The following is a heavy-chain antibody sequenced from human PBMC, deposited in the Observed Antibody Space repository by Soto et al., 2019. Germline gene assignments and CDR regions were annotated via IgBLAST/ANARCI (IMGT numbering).Heavy chain of an antibody. CDR2: IFYSGST. V-gene: IGHV4-28*01. CDR1: NYSISSSDW. D-gene: IGHD5-12*01. Sequence: QVQLQESGPGLVKPSDTLSLTCAVSNYSISSSDWWGWIRQPPGKGLEWIGYIFYSGSTYYNPSLKSRVTKSLDTSKNQFSLKLSSVTAVDTAVYYCARKGDGYKNWYFDLWGRGTLVSVSS. CDR3: ARKGDGYKNWYFDL. J-gene: IGHJ2*01.